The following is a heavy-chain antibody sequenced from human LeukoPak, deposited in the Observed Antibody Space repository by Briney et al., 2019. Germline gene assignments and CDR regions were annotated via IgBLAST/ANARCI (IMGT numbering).Heavy chain of an antibody. CDR1: GYTLTELS. CDR3: ATALLSGGGPFDP. D-gene: IGHD3-10*01. Sequence: ASVKVSCKVSGYTLTELSMHWVRQAPGKGLEWMGGFDPEDGETIYAQKFQGRVTMTEDTSTDTAYMELSSLRSEDTAVYYCATALLSGGGPFDPGGREPLVTVP. V-gene: IGHV1-24*01. J-gene: IGHJ5*02. CDR2: FDPEDGET.